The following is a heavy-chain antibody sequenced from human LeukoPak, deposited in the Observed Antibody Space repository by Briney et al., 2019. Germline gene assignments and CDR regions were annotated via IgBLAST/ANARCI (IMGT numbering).Heavy chain of an antibody. Sequence: PGGSLRLSCAASGFSLSTFWMHWVRQAPGKGLAWVSRIDYDGITTTYADSVKGRFTISRDNAKDTLYLQMNSLRAEDTAVYYCARDLGIAAAGTNHNWFDPWGQGTLVTVSS. CDR1: GFSLSTFW. CDR2: IDYDGITT. CDR3: ARDLGIAAAGTNHNWFDP. J-gene: IGHJ5*02. V-gene: IGHV3-74*01. D-gene: IGHD6-13*01.